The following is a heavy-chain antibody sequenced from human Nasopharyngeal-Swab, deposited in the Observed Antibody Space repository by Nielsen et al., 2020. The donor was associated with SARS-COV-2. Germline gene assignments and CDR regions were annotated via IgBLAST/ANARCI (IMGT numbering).Heavy chain of an antibody. Sequence: SETLSLTCTVYGGSIGTYYWSWIRTPPGKGLEWIGYIYYTGSTMYNPSLKGRVTLSVDTSENQFSLRLTSVTAADSAVYYCARQDVSGSYRFMVYWGQGTLVTVSS. CDR3: ARQDVSGSYRFMVY. D-gene: IGHD3-16*02. V-gene: IGHV4-59*08. CDR1: GGSIGTYY. CDR2: IYYTGST. J-gene: IGHJ4*02.